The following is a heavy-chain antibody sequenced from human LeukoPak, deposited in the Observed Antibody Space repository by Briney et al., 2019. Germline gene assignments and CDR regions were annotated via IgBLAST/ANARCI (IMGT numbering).Heavy chain of an antibody. D-gene: IGHD2-8*02. V-gene: IGHV3-53*01. CDR2: IYSGGST. Sequence: GGSLRLSCAASGFTVSSNYMSWVRQAPGKGLEWVSVIYSGGSTYYADSVKGRFTISRDNSKNTLYLQMNSLRAEDTAVYYCARVLTGSWDWFDPWGQGTLVTVSS. CDR3: ARVLTGSWDWFDP. J-gene: IGHJ5*02. CDR1: GFTVSSNY.